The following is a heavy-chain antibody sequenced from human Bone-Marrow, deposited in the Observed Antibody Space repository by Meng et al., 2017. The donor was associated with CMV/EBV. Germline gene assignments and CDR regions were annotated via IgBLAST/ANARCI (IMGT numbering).Heavy chain of an antibody. J-gene: IGHJ6*02. CDR2: ISAYNGKT. V-gene: IGHV1-18*01. D-gene: IGHD3-22*01. Sequence: ASVKVSCKASGYTFNSYGLSWVRQAPGQGLEWLGWISAYNGKTSYAQKLQGRVTMTTDTSTSTAYMEVRSLRSADTAVYDCARDYYDSSGYHYYYYGMDVWGQGTTVTVSS. CDR3: ARDYYDSSGYHYYYYGMDV. CDR1: GYTFNSYG.